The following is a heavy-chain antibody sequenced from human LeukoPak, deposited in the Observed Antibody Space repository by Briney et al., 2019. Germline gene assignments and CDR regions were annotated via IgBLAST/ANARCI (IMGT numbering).Heavy chain of an antibody. V-gene: IGHV1-2*02. J-gene: IGHJ4*02. Sequence: ASVKVSCKASGYTFTGYYMHWVRQAPGQGLEWMGWINPNSGGTNYAQKFQGRVTMTRDTSISTAYMELSRLRSDDTAVYYCAREGRRIPAAYCGGDCSTPFDYWGQGTLVTVSS. CDR3: AREGRRIPAAYCGGDCSTPFDY. CDR2: INPNSGGT. D-gene: IGHD2-21*01. CDR1: GYTFTGYY.